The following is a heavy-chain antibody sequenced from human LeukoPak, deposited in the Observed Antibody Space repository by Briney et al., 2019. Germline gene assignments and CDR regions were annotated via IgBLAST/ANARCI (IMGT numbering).Heavy chain of an antibody. CDR1: GFTFSSYG. J-gene: IGHJ4*02. D-gene: IGHD2-2*01. CDR3: AKDPDIVVVPAKPTGFDY. CDR2: ISYDGSNK. Sequence: PGGSLRPSCAASGFTFSSYGMHWVRQAPGKGLEWVAVISYDGSNKYYADSVKGRFTISRDNSKNTLYLQMNSLRAEDTAVHYCAKDPDIVVVPAKPTGFDYWGQGTLVTVSS. V-gene: IGHV3-30*18.